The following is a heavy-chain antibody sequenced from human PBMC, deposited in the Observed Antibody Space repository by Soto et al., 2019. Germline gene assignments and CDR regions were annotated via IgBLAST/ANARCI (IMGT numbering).Heavy chain of an antibody. Sequence: QVQLQESGPGLVKPLGTLSLTCDVSGDSVTSSNWYIWVRQPPGKRPEWIGEIYHTGSTNYNPSLRGRINISLDKSKNQFFLNLSSVTVAGTAVYYWARDRFFDPWGQGILVTVAS. D-gene: IGHD3-3*01. V-gene: IGHV4-4*02. CDR2: IYHTGST. CDR1: GDSVTSSNW. CDR3: ARDRFFDP. J-gene: IGHJ5*02.